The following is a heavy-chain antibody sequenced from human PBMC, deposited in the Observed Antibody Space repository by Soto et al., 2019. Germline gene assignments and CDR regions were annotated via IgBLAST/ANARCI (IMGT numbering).Heavy chain of an antibody. CDR1: GDSVTSNVW. CDR2: AYHNGLT. D-gene: IGHD6-19*01. CDR3: ARDAAVPGESDRFDY. Sequence: SETLSLTXAVSGDSVTSNVWWSWVRQPPGKGLEWIGEAYHNGLTDYNPSLKSRVTMSVDTSKNEFSLKLTSLTAADTAIYYCARDAAVPGESDRFDYWGQGTLVTVSS. J-gene: IGHJ4*02. V-gene: IGHV4-4*02.